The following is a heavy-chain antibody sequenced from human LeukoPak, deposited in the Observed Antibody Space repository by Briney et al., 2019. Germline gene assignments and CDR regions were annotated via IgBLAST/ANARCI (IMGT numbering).Heavy chain of an antibody. CDR1: GFTFSSYA. V-gene: IGHV3-23*01. Sequence: GGSLRLSCAASGFTFSSYAMSWVRQAPGKGLEWVAYISGGGIGTYYADAVKGRFTISRDNSKNTMYVQMNSLRDADTAVYSCAKGSGSGTHLPSARFDYWGQGTTVTVSS. CDR3: AKGSGSGTHLPSARFDY. D-gene: IGHD3-10*01. J-gene: IGHJ4*02. CDR2: ISGGGIGT.